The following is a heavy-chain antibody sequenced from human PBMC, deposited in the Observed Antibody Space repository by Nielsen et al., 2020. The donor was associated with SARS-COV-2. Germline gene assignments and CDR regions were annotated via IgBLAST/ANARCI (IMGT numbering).Heavy chain of an antibody. J-gene: IGHJ6*02. CDR1: GFTFSSSA. V-gene: IGHV1-58*01. CDR2: IIVGSNNI. CDR3: ATEQLAPTGGLDL. Sequence: SVKVSCKASGFTFSSSAAQWVRQTRGQGLEWIGWIIVGSNNINYAQKFRGRVALTGDMSTSTVQMELSSLRSEDTAMYYCATEQLAPTGGLDLWGLGTTVTVSS. D-gene: IGHD2-8*02.